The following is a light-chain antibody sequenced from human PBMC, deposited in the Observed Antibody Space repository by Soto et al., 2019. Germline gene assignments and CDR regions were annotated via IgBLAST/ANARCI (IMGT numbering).Light chain of an antibody. CDR2: DAS. CDR3: QQRTNWLT. V-gene: IGKV3-11*01. J-gene: IGKJ3*01. CDR1: QNVSTY. Sequence: EIVLTQSPATLSLSPGERATLSCRASQNVSTYLAWYQQKPGQAPRLLIYDASNRATGIPSRFSGSGSGTDFTLTISSLGPEDFAVYYCQQRTNWLTFGPGTKVDIQ.